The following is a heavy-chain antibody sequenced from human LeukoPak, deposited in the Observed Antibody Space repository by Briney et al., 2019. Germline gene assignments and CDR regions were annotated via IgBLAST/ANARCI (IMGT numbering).Heavy chain of an antibody. CDR3: ARAGSSSWYYFDY. V-gene: IGHV3-21*01. CDR1: GFTFSSYA. CDR2: ISSSSSYI. D-gene: IGHD6-13*01. Sequence: GGSLRLSCAASGFTFSSYAMSWVRQAPGKGLEWVSSISSSSSYIYYADSVKGRFTISRDNAKNSLYLQMNSLRAEDTAVYSCARAGSSSWYYFDYWGQGTLVTVSS. J-gene: IGHJ4*02.